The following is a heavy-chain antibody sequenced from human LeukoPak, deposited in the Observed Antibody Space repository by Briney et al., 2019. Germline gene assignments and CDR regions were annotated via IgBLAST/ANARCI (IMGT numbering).Heavy chain of an antibody. Sequence: GALVKVSCKASGYTFTSYGISWVRQAPGQGLEWMGWISAYNGNTNSAQNLQGRVTMTTDTSTSTAYMELRSLRSDDTAVYYCAGDPDYLNLLYWGQGTLVTVSS. D-gene: IGHD5-12*01. CDR3: AGDPDYLNLLY. CDR1: GYTFTSYG. J-gene: IGHJ4*02. CDR2: ISAYNGNT. V-gene: IGHV1-18*01.